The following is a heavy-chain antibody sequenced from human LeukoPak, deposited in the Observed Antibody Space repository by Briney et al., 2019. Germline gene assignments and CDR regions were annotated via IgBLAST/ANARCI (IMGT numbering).Heavy chain of an antibody. CDR1: GGAISSYY. D-gene: IGHD2-15*01. CDR3: ARAPFEYCSGDICYSRHTFDY. Sequence: SETLSLTCTVSGGAISSYYWSGIRQPAGKGLEWIGRIYTSGSTDYNPSLKSRVTLSVATPQNHLSLKLSSVTAADPAVYYCARAPFEYCSGDICYSRHTFDYWGQGTLVIVSS. J-gene: IGHJ4*02. CDR2: IYTSGST. V-gene: IGHV4-4*07.